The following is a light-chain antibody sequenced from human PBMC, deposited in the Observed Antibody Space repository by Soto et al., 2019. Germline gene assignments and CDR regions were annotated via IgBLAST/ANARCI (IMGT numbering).Light chain of an antibody. Sequence: QSALTQPASVSGSPGQSITISCSGTSSDVGSYDHVAWYQQFPGKTPKHMIYEVSNRPSGVSSRFSGSKSGNTASLTISGLQAEDEADYHCIPYTGSSTSYVFGSGTKVTVL. V-gene: IGLV2-14*01. CDR2: EVS. J-gene: IGLJ1*01. CDR3: IPYTGSSTSYV. CDR1: SSDVGSYDH.